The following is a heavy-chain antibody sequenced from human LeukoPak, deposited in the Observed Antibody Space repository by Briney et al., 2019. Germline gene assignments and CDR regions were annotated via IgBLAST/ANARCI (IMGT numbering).Heavy chain of an antibody. CDR1: GFTFSSYS. V-gene: IGHV3-21*01. D-gene: IGHD3-10*01. CDR3: ARDSLPYYYGSGSLTHAFDI. CDR2: ISSSSSYI. Sequence: TGGSLRLSCAASGFTFSSYSMNWVRQAPGKGLEWVSSISSSSSYIYYADSVKGRFTIPRDNAKNSLYLQMNSLRAEDTAVYYCARDSLPYYYGSGSLTHAFDIWGQGTMVTVSS. J-gene: IGHJ3*02.